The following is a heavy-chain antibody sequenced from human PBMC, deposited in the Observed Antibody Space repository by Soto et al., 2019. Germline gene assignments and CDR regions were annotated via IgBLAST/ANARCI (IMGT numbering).Heavy chain of an antibody. V-gene: IGHV3-23*01. CDR3: AKITSVATTLDY. CDR1: GFTFSSYA. J-gene: IGHJ4*02. CDR2: ISGSGGST. D-gene: IGHD5-12*01. Sequence: EVQLLESGGGLVQPGGSLRLSCAASGFTFSSYAMSWVRQAPGKGLEWVSAISGSGGSTYYADSVKGRFTISRDNSNNTLYLQMNSLRAEDTAVYYCAKITSVATTLDYWGQGTLVTVSS.